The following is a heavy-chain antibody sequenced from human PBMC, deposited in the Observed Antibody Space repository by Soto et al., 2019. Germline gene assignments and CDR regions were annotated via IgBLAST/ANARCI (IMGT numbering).Heavy chain of an antibody. J-gene: IGHJ6*02. CDR3: ARLPYNWNYPDYYYYNMDV. V-gene: IGHV5-51*01. Sequence: GASLKISCKGSGYSFASYWIGWVRQMPGKGLERMGIIYPTNSDTRYSPSFQGQVTISADKSINTAYLQWSSLKASDTAMYYCARLPYNWNYPDYYYYNMDVWGQGTSVTVSS. CDR2: IYPTNSDT. CDR1: GYSFASYW. D-gene: IGHD1-7*01.